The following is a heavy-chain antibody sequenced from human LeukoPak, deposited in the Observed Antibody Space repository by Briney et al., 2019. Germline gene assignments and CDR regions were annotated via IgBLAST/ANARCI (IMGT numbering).Heavy chain of an antibody. D-gene: IGHD5-24*01. CDR3: ARDRVEMGTIFPLALDY. J-gene: IGHJ4*02. Sequence: GASVKVSCTASGYTFTNYGISWVRQAPGQGLEWVGWINTYSGFADYAHNLRGRVTLTTDTSTSTAYMELRSLRSDDTAVYYCARDRVEMGTIFPLALDYWGQGTLVTVSS. CDR1: GYTFTNYG. CDR2: INTYSGFA. V-gene: IGHV1-18*01.